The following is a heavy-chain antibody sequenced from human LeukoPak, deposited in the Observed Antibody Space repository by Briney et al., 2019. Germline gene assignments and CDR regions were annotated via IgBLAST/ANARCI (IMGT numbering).Heavy chain of an antibody. D-gene: IGHD2-2*02. J-gene: IGHJ3*02. CDR2: INPNSGGT. Sequence: GASVKVSCKASLYTFTGYYMHWVRQAPGQGLEWMGWINPNSGGTNYAQKFQGRVTMTRDTSISTAYMELSRLRSDDTAVYYCARACTSCYKLYAFDIWGQGTMVTVSS. CDR1: LYTFTGYY. CDR3: ARACTSCYKLYAFDI. V-gene: IGHV1-2*02.